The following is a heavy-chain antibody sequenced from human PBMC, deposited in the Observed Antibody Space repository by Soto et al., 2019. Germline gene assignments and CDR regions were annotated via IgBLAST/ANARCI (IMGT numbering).Heavy chain of an antibody. Sequence: ASVKVSCKASGYTFTSYAMHWVRQAPGQRLEWMGWINAGNGNTKYSQKFQGRVTITRDTSASTAYMELSSLRSEDTAVYYCATVTGYCSSPSRYLSEFDSYYYGMEVWGQRPTVRVS. D-gene: IGHD2-2*01. CDR2: INAGNGNT. V-gene: IGHV1-3*01. CDR1: GYTFTSYA. CDR3: ATVTGYCSSPSRYLSEFDSYYYGMEV. J-gene: IGHJ6*02.